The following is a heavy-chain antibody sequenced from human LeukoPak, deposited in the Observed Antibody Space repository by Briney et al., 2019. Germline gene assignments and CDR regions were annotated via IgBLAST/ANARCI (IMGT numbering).Heavy chain of an antibody. D-gene: IGHD6-19*01. CDR1: GGSVSSQSAA. CDR2: TYYRSRWNT. V-gene: IGHV6-1*01. J-gene: IGHJ5*02. CDR3: TRDLAVTYPGWFDP. Sequence: SQTLSLTCAISGGSVSSQSAAWNWIRKSPARGLEWLGRTYYRSRWNTDSAESVRSRITINPDTSKNQFSLHLKSVTPEDTAVYYCTRDLAVTYPGWFDPWGQGILVTVSS.